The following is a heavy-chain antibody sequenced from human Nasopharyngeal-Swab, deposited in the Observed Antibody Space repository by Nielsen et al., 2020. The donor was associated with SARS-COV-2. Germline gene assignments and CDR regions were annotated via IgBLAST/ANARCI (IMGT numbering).Heavy chain of an antibody. D-gene: IGHD3-10*01. CDR1: GFTFGDYA. V-gene: IGHV3-49*04. J-gene: IGHJ6*02. Sequence: GESLKISCTASGFTFGDYAMSWVRQAPGKGLEWVGFIRSKAYGGTTEYAASVKGRFTISRDDSKSIAYLQMNSLKTEDTAVYYCTRGIRVRGVPSDYYYGMDVWGQGTTVTVSS. CDR2: IRSKAYGGTT. CDR3: TRGIRVRGVPSDYYYGMDV.